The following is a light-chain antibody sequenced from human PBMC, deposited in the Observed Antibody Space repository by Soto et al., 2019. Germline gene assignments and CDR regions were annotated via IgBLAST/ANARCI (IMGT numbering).Light chain of an antibody. V-gene: IGLV2-14*03. Sequence: QLVLTQPASVSGSPGQSITISCTGTSSDIGDYNYVSWYQQHPGKAPKLMIYDVSNRPSGVSNRFSGSKSGNTASLTISGLQAEDEADYYCSSYPTNTVLFGGGTKVTVL. J-gene: IGLJ2*01. CDR2: DVS. CDR3: SSYPTNTVL. CDR1: SSDIGDYNY.